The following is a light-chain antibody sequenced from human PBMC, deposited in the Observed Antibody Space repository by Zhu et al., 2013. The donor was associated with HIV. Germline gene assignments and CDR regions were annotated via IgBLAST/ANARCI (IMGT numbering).Light chain of an antibody. J-gene: IGKJ2*01. V-gene: IGKV3-11*01. CDR2: GAS. CDR1: QSISSS. Sequence: EIALTQSPGTLSLSPGERATLSCRATQSISSSLAWYQQRPGQAPRLLIYGASSRANGIPDRFSGSGSGTDFTLTISSLEPEDFAVYYCRQRSNWPFTFGQGTNLEIK. CDR3: RQRSNWPFT.